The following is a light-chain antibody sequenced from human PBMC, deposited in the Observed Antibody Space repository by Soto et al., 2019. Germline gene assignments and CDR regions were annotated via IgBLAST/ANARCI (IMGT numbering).Light chain of an antibody. J-gene: IGKJ1*01. CDR1: HSFRTN. CDR2: GAS. Sequence: EIVMTQYPDTLSVSPWETVTLSCRAIHSFRTNLAWYQHKPGQSPRLLIYGASNRATGCPARFSGSGSGTEFTLTISRLEPEDFAVYYCQQYESSPRTFGQGTKVDIK. CDR3: QQYESSPRT. V-gene: IGKV3-15*01.